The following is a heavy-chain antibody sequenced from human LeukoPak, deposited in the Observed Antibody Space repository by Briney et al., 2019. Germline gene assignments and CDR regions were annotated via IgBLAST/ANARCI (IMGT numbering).Heavy chain of an antibody. V-gene: IGHV1-69*05. J-gene: IGHJ4*02. Sequence: SVKVSCKASGGTFSSYAISWVRQAPGQGLEWMEGIIPIFGTANYAQKFQGRVTITTDESTSTAYMELSSLRSEDAAVYYCARGIRSGSDYWGQGTLVTVSS. D-gene: IGHD3-3*01. CDR2: IIPIFGTA. CDR1: GGTFSSYA. CDR3: ARGIRSGSDY.